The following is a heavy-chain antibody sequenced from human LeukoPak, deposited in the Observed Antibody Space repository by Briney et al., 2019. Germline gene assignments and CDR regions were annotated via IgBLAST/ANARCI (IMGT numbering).Heavy chain of an antibody. D-gene: IGHD4-17*01. CDR2: ISGIGGST. V-gene: IGHV3-23*01. Sequence: GGTLRLSCAASGFTFSSYGMSWVRQAPGKGLEWVSAISGIGGSTYYADSVKGRLTISRDNSKNTLYLQMNSLRAEDTAVYYCAKSRTVTTTFFDYWGQGTLVTVSS. CDR1: GFTFSSYG. CDR3: AKSRTVTTTFFDY. J-gene: IGHJ4*02.